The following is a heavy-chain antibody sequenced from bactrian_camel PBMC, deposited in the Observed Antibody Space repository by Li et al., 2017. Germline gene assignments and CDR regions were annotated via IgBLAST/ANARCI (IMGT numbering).Heavy chain of an antibody. V-gene: IGHV3-2*01. D-gene: IGHD7*01. CDR1: EYIYSSYC. Sequence: HVQLVESGGGSVQAGGSLRLSCGASEYIYSSYCLGWFRQAPGKGLERVSGFYSSDKIIYADSVKGRFTISKDNTENTLYLQLNSLKTEDTAMYYCVGELGPPPTEERSRYVCYSDSWPYKYWGQGTQVTVS. CDR3: VGELGPPPTEERSRYVCYSDSWPYKY. J-gene: IGHJ4*01. CDR2: FYSSDKI.